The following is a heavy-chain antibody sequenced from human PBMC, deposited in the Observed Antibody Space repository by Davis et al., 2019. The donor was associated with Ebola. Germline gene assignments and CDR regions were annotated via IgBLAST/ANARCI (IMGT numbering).Heavy chain of an antibody. V-gene: IGHV3-33*08. D-gene: IGHD4-17*01. Sequence: GGSLRLSCAASRFTFSSYSMNWVRQAPGKGLEWVAIIWYDGSKKDYADSVKGRFTISRDNSEKTLYLQMNSLRAEDTAVYYCVRDLMTTEENYLDYWGQGTLVTVSS. CDR2: IWYDGSKK. J-gene: IGHJ4*02. CDR1: RFTFSSYS. CDR3: VRDLMTTEENYLDY.